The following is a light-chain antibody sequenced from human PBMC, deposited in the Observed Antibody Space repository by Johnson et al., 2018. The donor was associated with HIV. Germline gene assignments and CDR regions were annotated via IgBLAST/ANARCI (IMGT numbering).Light chain of an antibody. V-gene: IGLV1-51*02. CDR1: SSNIGNNY. CDR3: GTWDSSLSAV. J-gene: IGLJ1*01. CDR2: KNN. Sequence: QSVLTQPPSVYAAPGQKVTISCSGSSSNIGNNYVSWYQVLPGTAPKLLIYKNNERPSGIPDRFSGSKSGTSATLGIPGLPTGDEADYYCGTWDSSLSAVFGTGTKVTVL.